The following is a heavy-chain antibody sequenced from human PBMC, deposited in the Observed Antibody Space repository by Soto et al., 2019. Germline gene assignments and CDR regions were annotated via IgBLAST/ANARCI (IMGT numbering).Heavy chain of an antibody. J-gene: IGHJ6*02. CDR3: ARDRTAHSYSSSWYNDYYYYYGMDV. CDR1: GDTFSFYS. Sequence: SVKVSCKSSGDTFSFYSINWVRQAPGLGLEWMGRFNPILSMSNSAQKFQGRVTLTADKSTSTAYMVLSSLRSEDTAMYYCARDRTAHSYSSSWYNDYYYYYGMDVWGQGTTVTVSS. D-gene: IGHD6-13*01. V-gene: IGHV1-69*04. CDR2: FNPILSMS.